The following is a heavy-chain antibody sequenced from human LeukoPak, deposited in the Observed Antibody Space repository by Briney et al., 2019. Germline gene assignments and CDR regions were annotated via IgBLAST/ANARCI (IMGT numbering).Heavy chain of an antibody. V-gene: IGHV3-11*05. CDR1: GFTFSDYY. D-gene: IGHD2-15*01. CDR3: AKAERRGGDF. Sequence: PGGSLRLSCAASGFTFSDYYMSWIPQAPGRGLEWLSYISGSGIDTNYVDSVKGRFTISRDNAKNSLYLEMSNLRAEDTAVYYCAKAERRGGDFWGQGTLVTVSS. J-gene: IGHJ4*02. CDR2: ISGSGIDT.